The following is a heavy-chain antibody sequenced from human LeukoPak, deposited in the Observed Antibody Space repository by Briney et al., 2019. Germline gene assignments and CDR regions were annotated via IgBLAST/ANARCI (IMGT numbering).Heavy chain of an antibody. CDR1: GGPISSSSYY. Sequence: PSETLSLTCTVSGGPISSSSYYWAWIRQPPGKGLEWIGSIYYSGSTFYSPSLKSRVTLSVDTSKNQFSLKLRSVTAADTAVYFCSRETTSTSWYWGQGTLVTVSS. V-gene: IGHV4-39*01. CDR3: SRETTSTSWY. D-gene: IGHD6-13*01. CDR2: IYYSGST. J-gene: IGHJ4*02.